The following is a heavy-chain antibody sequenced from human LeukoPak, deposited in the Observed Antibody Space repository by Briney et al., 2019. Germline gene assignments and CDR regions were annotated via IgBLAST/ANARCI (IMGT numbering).Heavy chain of an antibody. Sequence: ASVKVSCKVSGYTLTELSMHWVRQAPGKGLEWMGGFDPEDGETIYAQKFQGRVTMTEDTSTDTAYMELSSLRSEDTAVYYCATGPRGKGYYDSSGYYYAHYYYCGMDVWGQGTTVTVSS. CDR3: ATGPRGKGYYDSSGYYYAHYYYCGMDV. CDR2: FDPEDGET. CDR1: GYTLTELS. V-gene: IGHV1-24*01. D-gene: IGHD3-22*01. J-gene: IGHJ6*02.